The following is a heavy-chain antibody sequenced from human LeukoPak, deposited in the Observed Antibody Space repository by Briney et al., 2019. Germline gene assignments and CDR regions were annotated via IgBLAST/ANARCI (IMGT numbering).Heavy chain of an antibody. CDR3: ARDGGPAAAGKALASTYYYYGMDV. Sequence: PGGSLRLSCAASGFTFSSYAMHWVRQASGKGLEWVAVISYDGSNKYYADSVKGRFTISRDNSKNTLYLQMNSLRAEDTAVYYCARDGGPAAAGKALASTYYYYGMDVWGQGTTVTVSS. CDR1: GFTFSSYA. J-gene: IGHJ6*02. D-gene: IGHD6-13*01. CDR2: ISYDGSNK. V-gene: IGHV3-30-3*01.